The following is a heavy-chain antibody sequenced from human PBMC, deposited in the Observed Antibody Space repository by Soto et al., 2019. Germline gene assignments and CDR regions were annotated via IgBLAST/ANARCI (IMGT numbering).Heavy chain of an antibody. CDR1: GGSISNYY. J-gene: IGHJ4*02. CDR3: ARAYHGSGIYSGGWYYFDY. V-gene: IGHV4-59*08. Sequence: SETLSLTCTVSGGSISNYYWSWIRQSPGRGLEWIGFISYSGITKYNTSLKSRVSVSLDTSKNQFSLEMNSVTAADTAVYFCARAYHGSGIYSGGWYYFDYWGQGTLVTV. CDR2: ISYSGIT. D-gene: IGHD3-10*01.